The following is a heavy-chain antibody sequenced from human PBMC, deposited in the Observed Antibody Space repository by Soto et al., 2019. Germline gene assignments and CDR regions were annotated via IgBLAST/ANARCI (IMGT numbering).Heavy chain of an antibody. V-gene: IGHV3-7*01. CDR3: ASDPRSYCSGGSCPSDAFDI. J-gene: IGHJ3*02. CDR2: IKQDGSEK. D-gene: IGHD2-15*01. Sequence: EVQLVESGGGLVQPGGYLRLSCAASGFTFSSYWMSWVRQAPGKGLEWVANIKQDGSEKYYVDSVKGRFTISRDNAKNSLYLQMNSLRAEDTAVYYCASDPRSYCSGGSCPSDAFDIWGQGTMVTVSS. CDR1: GFTFSSYW.